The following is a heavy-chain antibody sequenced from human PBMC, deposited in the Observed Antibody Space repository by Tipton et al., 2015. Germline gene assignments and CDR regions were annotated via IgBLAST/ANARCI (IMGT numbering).Heavy chain of an antibody. CDR1: GYTFTTYY. CDR2: INPSGGST. CDR3: ARDLEHYDIVTGLTF. Sequence: QLVQSGPEVKKPGTSVKVSCKASGYTFTTYYMHWVRQAPGQGLEWMGIINPSGGSTTYSQKFQGRVTMTRDTSTSTFYMELSSLRSEDTAVYYCARDLEHYDIVTGLTFWGQGTLVTVSS. J-gene: IGHJ4*02. D-gene: IGHD3-9*01. V-gene: IGHV1-46*01.